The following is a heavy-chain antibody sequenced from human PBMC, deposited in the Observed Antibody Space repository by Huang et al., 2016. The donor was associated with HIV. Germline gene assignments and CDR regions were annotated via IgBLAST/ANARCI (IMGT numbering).Heavy chain of an antibody. J-gene: IGHJ6*01. V-gene: IGHV3-21*01. D-gene: IGHD6-6*01. Sequence: EVHLVESGGGLVKPGGSLRLSCLASGLTFHNFNFNWVRQVPGKGLEWVAAISRTCSVIHYGASVEGRFTISRDNAKMSLYLRMSGLRAGDAAVYYCAREGTTDGHGWASSGYGMDVWGQGTTVIVSS. CDR1: GLTFHNFN. CDR3: AREGTTDGHGWASSGYGMDV. CDR2: ISRTCSVI.